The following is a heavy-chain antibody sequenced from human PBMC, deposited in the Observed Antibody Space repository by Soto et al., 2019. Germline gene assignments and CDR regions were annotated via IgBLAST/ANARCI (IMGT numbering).Heavy chain of an antibody. Sequence: QVLLMQSGAEVRKPGASVTVSCEASGVTFGNYEINWVRQAPGQGLEWMGWMNPSSGNTGYAQKFQGRVTMTRITSTTTAYMELRSLTSEDTAVYYCAKNAVFFHYHMDVWGEGTTVTVSS. J-gene: IGHJ6*03. CDR1: GVTFGNYE. V-gene: IGHV1-8*01. CDR3: AKNAVFFHYHMDV. CDR2: MNPSSGNT.